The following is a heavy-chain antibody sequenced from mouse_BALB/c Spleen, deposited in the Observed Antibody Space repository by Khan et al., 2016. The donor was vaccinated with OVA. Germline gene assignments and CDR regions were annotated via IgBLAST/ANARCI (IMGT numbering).Heavy chain of an antibody. V-gene: IGHV3-2*02. Sequence: EVQLVESGPGLVKPSQSLSLTCTVTGYSITSDYAWNWIRQFPGNKLEWMGYISYSGNTNYNPSLKSRISITRDTSENQFFLQLNSVTTEDTATYYCARVYRGDFDYWGQGTTLTVSS. CDR2: ISYSGNT. CDR1: GYSITSDYA. CDR3: ARVYRGDFDY. D-gene: IGHD2-14*01. J-gene: IGHJ2*01.